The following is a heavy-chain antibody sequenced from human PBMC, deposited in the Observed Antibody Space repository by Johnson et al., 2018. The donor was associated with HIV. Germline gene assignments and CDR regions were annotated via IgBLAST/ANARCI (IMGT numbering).Heavy chain of an antibody. CDR2: FSGSGGST. D-gene: IGHD3-3*01. V-gene: IGHV3-23*04. J-gene: IGHJ3*02. Sequence: EVQLVESGGGLVQPGGSLRLSCAASGLTFSSYAMSWVRQAPGKGLEWASAFSGSGGSTYDTDSVKARFTISRDISKNTLYLPMNSLITEDTAVYYCAIATYYYDLSGYLTRPRAFDMWGQGSMVTVSS. CDR1: GLTFSSYA. CDR3: AIATYYYDLSGYLTRPRAFDM.